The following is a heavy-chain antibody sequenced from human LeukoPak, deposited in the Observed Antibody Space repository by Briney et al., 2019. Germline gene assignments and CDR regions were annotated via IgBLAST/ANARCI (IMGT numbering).Heavy chain of an antibody. CDR1: GFTFSSYG. Sequence: GGSLRLSCAASGFTFSSYGMHWVRQAPGKGLEWVAFIRYDGSGKYYADSVKGRFTISRDNFKSTLYLQMNSLRAEDTAVYYCVRGAYSSSWLNFDYWGQGTLVTVSS. V-gene: IGHV3-30*02. CDR2: IRYDGSGK. D-gene: IGHD6-13*01. J-gene: IGHJ4*02. CDR3: VRGAYSSSWLNFDY.